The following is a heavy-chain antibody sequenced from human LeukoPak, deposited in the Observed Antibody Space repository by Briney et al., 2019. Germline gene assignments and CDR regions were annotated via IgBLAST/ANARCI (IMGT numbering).Heavy chain of an antibody. Sequence: SQTLSLTCTVSGGSISSGGYYWSWIRQHPGKGLECIGYIYYSGSTYYNPSLKSRVIMSVDTSKDQFSLRLSSVTAADTAVYYCARDLGPNCSHSRAAFDIWGQGTMVTVSS. CDR1: GGSISSGGYY. V-gene: IGHV4-31*03. CDR3: ARDLGPNCSHSRAAFDI. J-gene: IGHJ3*02. CDR2: IYYSGST. D-gene: IGHD3-22*01.